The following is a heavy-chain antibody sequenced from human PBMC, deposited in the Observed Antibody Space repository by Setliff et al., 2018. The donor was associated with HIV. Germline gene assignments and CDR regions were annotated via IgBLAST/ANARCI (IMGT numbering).Heavy chain of an antibody. CDR2: IITSGTYK. D-gene: IGHD1-26*01. V-gene: IGHV3-21*01. CDR3: ARRGNYLGDAFDI. CDR1: GFTFNAFG. Sequence: NPGGSLRLSCAASGFTFNAFGLNWVRQAPGKGLEWVSSIITSGTYKYYADSVKGRFTISRDNAKDSLYLQMNSLRAEDTAVYYCARRGNYLGDAFDIWGQGTMVTV. J-gene: IGHJ3*02.